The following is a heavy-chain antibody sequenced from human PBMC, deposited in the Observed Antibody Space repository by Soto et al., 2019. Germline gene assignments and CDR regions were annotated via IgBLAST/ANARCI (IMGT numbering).Heavy chain of an antibody. Sequence: QVQLVQSGAEVKKPGASVKVSCKTSGYTFTSFQMHWVRQAPGQGLEWVGIINPGNGRTSYAQNFQGGGTLTSGTSTRKIYMELSSLRSEDTAVYYCANCRLPAIPAAADYWGQGTLVTVSS. D-gene: IGHD2-2*01. J-gene: IGHJ4*02. V-gene: IGHV1-46*01. CDR3: ANCRLPAIPAAADY. CDR2: INPGNGRT. CDR1: GYTFTSFQ.